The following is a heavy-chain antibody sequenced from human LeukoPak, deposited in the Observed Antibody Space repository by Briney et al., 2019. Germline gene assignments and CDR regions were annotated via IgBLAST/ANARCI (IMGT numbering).Heavy chain of an antibody. V-gene: IGHV4-61*02. Sequence: SETLSLTCTVSGGSVSSGSHYWSWIRQPAGKGLEWIGRIYITGSTNYNSSLKSRVTISVDTSKNQFSLKLSSVTAADTAVYYCARHSGLLRFDYWGQGTLVTVSS. CDR2: IYITGST. D-gene: IGHD1-26*01. CDR1: GGSVSSGSHY. J-gene: IGHJ4*02. CDR3: ARHSGLLRFDY.